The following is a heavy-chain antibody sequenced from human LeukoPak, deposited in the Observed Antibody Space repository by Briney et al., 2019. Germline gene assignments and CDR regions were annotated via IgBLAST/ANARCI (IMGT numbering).Heavy chain of an antibody. V-gene: IGHV3-23*01. CDR2: IRSNGAIT. J-gene: IGHJ5*02. D-gene: IGHD3-10*01. Sequence: GGCLRLSRAASGFTYSSFPMRWVGQAPCKGLEGVSSIRSNGAITSYADRLKGRCTNSRDNFKNKLHLQRSSLRAEDTAVYYFAKDVSLYGSGSYGFDPWGQGTLVTVSS. CDR3: AKDVSLYGSGSYGFDP. CDR1: GFTYSSFP.